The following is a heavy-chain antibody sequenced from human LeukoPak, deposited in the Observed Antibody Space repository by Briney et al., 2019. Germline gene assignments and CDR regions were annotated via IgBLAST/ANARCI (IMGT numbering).Heavy chain of an antibody. J-gene: IGHJ4*02. D-gene: IGHD4-17*01. V-gene: IGHV4-39*07. CDR2: IYSNGNT. Sequence: SETLSLTCSVSGGSISSSGHYWGWIRQSPERGLDWIGSIYSNGNTYYNPSFKSRITISVDTSKNQFSLSLTSVTAAETAVYYCARSATVTTGYFDYWGQGALVTVSS. CDR1: GGSISSSGHY. CDR3: ARSATVTTGYFDY.